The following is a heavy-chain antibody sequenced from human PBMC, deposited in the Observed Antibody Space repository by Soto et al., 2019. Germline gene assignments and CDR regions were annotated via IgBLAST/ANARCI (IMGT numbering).Heavy chain of an antibody. Sequence: SLRLSCVVSGFTFSSHEMNWVRQAPGKGPEWVSKISESGGTTSYADSVKGRFTISRDNARDSLYLHMDSLRAEDTAVYYCARDRSLIFAVPPYGMDAWGQGTTVTVSS. CDR3: ARDRSLIFAVPPYGMDA. CDR2: ISESGGTT. D-gene: IGHD3-3*01. CDR1: GFTFSSHE. J-gene: IGHJ6*02. V-gene: IGHV3-48*03.